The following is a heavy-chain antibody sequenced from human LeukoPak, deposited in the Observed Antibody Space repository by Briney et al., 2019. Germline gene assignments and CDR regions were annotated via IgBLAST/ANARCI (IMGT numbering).Heavy chain of an antibody. CDR3: ARDGLRGGSCCSTSSYPPGNWFDP. CDR2: ISAYNGNT. D-gene: IGHD2-2*03. CDR1: GYTFTGYG. Sequence: ASVKVSCKASGYTFTGYGISWVRQAPGQGLEWMGWISAYNGNTNYAQKLQGRVTMTTDTSTSTAYMELRSLRSDDTAVYYCARDGLRGGSCCSTSSYPPGNWFDPWGQGTLATVSS. V-gene: IGHV1-18*01. J-gene: IGHJ5*02.